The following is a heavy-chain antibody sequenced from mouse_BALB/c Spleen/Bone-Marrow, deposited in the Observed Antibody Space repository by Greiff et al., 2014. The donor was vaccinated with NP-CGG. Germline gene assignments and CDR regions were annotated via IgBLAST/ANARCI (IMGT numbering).Heavy chain of an antibody. CDR2: IFPGTGTT. Sequence: LQESGAELVKPGASVKLSCKTSGYTFTSYWIQWVKQRPGQGLGWIGEIFPGTGTTYYNEKFKGKATLTIDTSSSTAYMQLSSLTSEDSAVYFCAREGSRLRGYFDVWGAGTTVTVSS. CDR3: AREGSRLRGYFDV. D-gene: IGHD1-1*01. J-gene: IGHJ1*01. V-gene: IGHV1S132*01. CDR1: GYTFTSYW.